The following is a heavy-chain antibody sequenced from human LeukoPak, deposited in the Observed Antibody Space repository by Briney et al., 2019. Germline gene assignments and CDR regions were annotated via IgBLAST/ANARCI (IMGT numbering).Heavy chain of an antibody. D-gene: IGHD2-2*01. CDR3: AREGRIVVVPAAILHYGMDV. CDR1: GYTFTSYY. CDR2: INPSGGST. Sequence: ASVKVSCKASGYTFTSYYMHWVRQAPGQGLEWMGIINPSGGSTSYAQKFQGRVTMTRDTSASTVYMELSSLRSEDTAVYYCAREGRIVVVPAAILHYGMDVWGQGTTVTVSS. V-gene: IGHV1-46*01. J-gene: IGHJ6*02.